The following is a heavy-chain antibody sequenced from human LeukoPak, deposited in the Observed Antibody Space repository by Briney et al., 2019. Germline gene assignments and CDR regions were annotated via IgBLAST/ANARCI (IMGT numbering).Heavy chain of an antibody. CDR3: ARDRGYYYDSSGEKGTFDY. CDR1: GFTFSSYA. V-gene: IGHV3-21*01. D-gene: IGHD3-22*01. J-gene: IGHJ4*02. CDR2: ISSSSSYI. Sequence: GGSLRLSCAASGFTFSSYAMSWVRLAPGKGLEWVSSISSSSSYIYYADSVKGRFTISRDNAKNSLYLQMNSLRAEDTAVYYCARDRGYYYDSSGEKGTFDYWGQGTLVTVSS.